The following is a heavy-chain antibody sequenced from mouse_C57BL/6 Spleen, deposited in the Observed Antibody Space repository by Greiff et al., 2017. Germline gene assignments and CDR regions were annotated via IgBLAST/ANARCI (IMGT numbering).Heavy chain of an antibody. V-gene: IGHV1-47*01. J-gene: IGHJ4*01. CDR1: GYTFTTYP. CDR2: FHPYNDDT. D-gene: IGHD2-5*01. CDR3: TKRDYSNYGAMDY. Sequence: QVQLQQSGAELVKPGASVKMSCKASGYTFTTYPIEWMKQNHGKSLEWIGNFHPYNDDTKYNEKFKGKATLTVEKSSSTVYLELSRLTSDDSAVYCCTKRDYSNYGAMDYWGQGTSVTVSS.